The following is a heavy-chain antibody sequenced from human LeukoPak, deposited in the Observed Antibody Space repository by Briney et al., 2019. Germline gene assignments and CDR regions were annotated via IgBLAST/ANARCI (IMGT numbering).Heavy chain of an antibody. CDR3: ASSEVVAASFDY. D-gene: IGHD2-15*01. CDR2: INHSGST. CDR1: GGSFSGYY. V-gene: IGHV4-34*01. Sequence: SETLSLTCAVYGGSFSGYYWSWIRQPPGKGLEWIGEINHSGSTNYNPSLKSRVTISVDTSKNQFSLKLSSVTAADTAVYYCASSEVVAASFDYWGQGTLVTVSS. J-gene: IGHJ4*02.